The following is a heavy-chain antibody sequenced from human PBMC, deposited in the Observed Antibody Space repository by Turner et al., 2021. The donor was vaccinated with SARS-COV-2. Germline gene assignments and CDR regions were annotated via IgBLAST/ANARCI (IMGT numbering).Heavy chain of an antibody. D-gene: IGHD3-10*01. CDR3: AREYGSGSYYN. Sequence: EVQLVESGGGLVQPGGSLRLSCAASGFTFSSYWMHWVRQAPGKGLVLVSHINSDGSRSNYADSVKGRFTISRDNAKNTLYVQMNSLRADDTAVYYCAREYGSGSYYNWGRGTLVTVSS. CDR2: INSDGSRS. V-gene: IGHV3-74*01. J-gene: IGHJ4*02. CDR1: GFTFSSYW.